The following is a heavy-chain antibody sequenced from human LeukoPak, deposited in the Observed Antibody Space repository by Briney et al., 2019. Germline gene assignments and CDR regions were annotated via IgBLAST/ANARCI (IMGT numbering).Heavy chain of an antibody. J-gene: IGHJ4*02. CDR1: GLTFSNYW. Sequence: GGSLRLFCAASGLTFSNYWMSWVRQAPGKGLEWVANIRQDGSEKYYVDSMRGRFTISRDNAKNSLYLQMSSLRAEDTAVYYCARSTAGLDYWGQGTLVTVSS. CDR2: IRQDGSEK. CDR3: ARSTAGLDY. V-gene: IGHV3-7*01. D-gene: IGHD1-1*01.